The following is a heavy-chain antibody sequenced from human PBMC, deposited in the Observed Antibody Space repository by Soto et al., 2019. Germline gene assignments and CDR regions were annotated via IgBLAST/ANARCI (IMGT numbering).Heavy chain of an antibody. D-gene: IGHD6-19*01. CDR3: ARPGSGWYTPFDY. CDR2: IYYSGST. J-gene: IGHJ4*02. Sequence: SETLSLTCTVSGGSISSSSYYWGWIRQPPGKGLEWIGSIYYSGSTYYNPSLKSRVTISVDTSKNQFSLKLSSVTAADTAVYYCARPGSGWYTPFDYWGQGTLVTVSS. CDR1: GGSISSSSYY. V-gene: IGHV4-39*01.